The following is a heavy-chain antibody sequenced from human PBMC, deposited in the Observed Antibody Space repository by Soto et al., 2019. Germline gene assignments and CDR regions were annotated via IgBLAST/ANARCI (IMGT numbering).Heavy chain of an antibody. J-gene: IGHJ4*02. CDR2: ISGNGTTV. Sequence: LRLSCAASGFTFSDYYMTWVRQAPGKGLEWVSFISGNGTTVYYGDSVKGRFTISRDNAKNSLYLQMTSLRAEDTAVYYCARRIAAVDYWGQGTLVTVSS. D-gene: IGHD6-13*01. CDR1: GFTFSDYY. V-gene: IGHV3-11*01. CDR3: ARRIAAVDY.